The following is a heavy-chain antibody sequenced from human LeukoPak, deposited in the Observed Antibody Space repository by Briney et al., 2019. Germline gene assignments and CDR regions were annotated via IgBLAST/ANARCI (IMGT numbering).Heavy chain of an antibody. D-gene: IGHD3-22*01. CDR1: GGSISSYY. CDR2: IYYSGST. Sequence: SETLSLTCTVSGGSISSYYWSWIRQPPGKGLEWIGYIYYSGSTNYNPSLKSRVTISVDTSKNQSSLKLSSVTAADTAVYYCARLIDDAFGIWGQGTMVTVSS. CDR3: ARLIDDAFGI. V-gene: IGHV4-59*01. J-gene: IGHJ3*02.